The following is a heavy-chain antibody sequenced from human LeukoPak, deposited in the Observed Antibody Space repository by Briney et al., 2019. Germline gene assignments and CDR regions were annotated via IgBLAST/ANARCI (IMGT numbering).Heavy chain of an antibody. D-gene: IGHD2-15*01. CDR2: IYYSGST. CDR3: ARDACSGGSCYLDY. Sequence: SETLSLTCTVSGGSISSYYWSWIRQPPGKGLEWIGYIYYSGSTNYNPSLKSRVTISVDTSKNQFSLKLSSVTAAVTAVYYCARDACSGGSCYLDYWGQGTLVTVSS. CDR1: GGSISSYY. J-gene: IGHJ4*02. V-gene: IGHV4-59*01.